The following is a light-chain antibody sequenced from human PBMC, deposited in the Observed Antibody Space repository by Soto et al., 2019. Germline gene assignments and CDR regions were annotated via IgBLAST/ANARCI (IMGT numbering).Light chain of an antibody. V-gene: IGKV1-12*01. CDR2: SAY. CDR3: QQTNTFLPLT. CDR1: QGISNW. Sequence: DIQMTQSPSSVSASVGDRVTITCRASQGISNWLAWYQQQPGKAPKLLISSAYTLQSGVPSRFSGSGSGTHFTLIISSLQPEDFATYYCQQTNTFLPLTFGGGTKVEIK. J-gene: IGKJ4*01.